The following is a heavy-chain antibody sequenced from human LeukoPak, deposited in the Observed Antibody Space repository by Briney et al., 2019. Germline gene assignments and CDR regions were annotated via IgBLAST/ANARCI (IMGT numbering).Heavy chain of an antibody. J-gene: IGHJ6*02. D-gene: IGHD6-19*01. CDR3: AREPSPLIAVAGTIHPPLVNYGMDV. CDR2: INTNTGNP. Sequence: ASVKVSCKASGYTFTSYAMNWVRQAPGQGLEWMGWINTNTGNPTYAQGFTGRFVFSLDTSVSTAYLQISSLKAEDTAVYYCAREPSPLIAVAGTIHPPLVNYGMDVWGQGTTVTVSS. CDR1: GYTFTSYA. V-gene: IGHV7-4-1*02.